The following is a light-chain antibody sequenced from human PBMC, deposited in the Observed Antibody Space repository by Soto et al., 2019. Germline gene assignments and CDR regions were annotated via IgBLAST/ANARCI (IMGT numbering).Light chain of an antibody. CDR1: QSISGRY. CDR3: QQYGSSPLT. J-gene: IGKJ4*01. Sequence: ETVLTQSPGTLSLSPGERASLSCRASQSISGRYLAWYQQKPDQAPRLLIYDASSRATGIPDRFSGSGSGTDFILTISRLEPEDFAVYYYQQYGSSPLTFGGGTKVEIK. V-gene: IGKV3-20*01. CDR2: DAS.